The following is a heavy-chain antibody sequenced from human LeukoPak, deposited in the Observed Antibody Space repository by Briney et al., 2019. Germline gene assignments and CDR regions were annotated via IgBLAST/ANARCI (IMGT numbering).Heavy chain of an antibody. Sequence: GSLRLSFAASGFIFSTHWMNWVRQAPGKGLEWVAIIKGDGTETLYADSVKGRFTISRDNTKSSLYLQINSLRAEDTAVYYCVGGGGWLPDFWGQGVLVTVSS. CDR1: GFIFSTHW. V-gene: IGHV3-7*01. CDR3: VGGGGWLPDF. J-gene: IGHJ4*02. D-gene: IGHD6-19*01. CDR2: IKGDGTET.